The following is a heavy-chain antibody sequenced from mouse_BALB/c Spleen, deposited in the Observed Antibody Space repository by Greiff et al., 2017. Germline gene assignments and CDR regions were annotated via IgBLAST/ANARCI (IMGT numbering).Heavy chain of an antibody. CDR1: GFNIKDTY. CDR3: ARSWGGD. Sequence: EVQRVESGAELVKPGASVKLSCTASGFNIKDTYMHWVKQRPEQGLEWIGRIDPANGNTKYDPKFQGKATITADTSSNTAYLQLSSLTSEDTAVYYCARSWGGDWGQGTLVTVSA. CDR2: IDPANGNT. J-gene: IGHJ3*01. V-gene: IGHV14-3*02.